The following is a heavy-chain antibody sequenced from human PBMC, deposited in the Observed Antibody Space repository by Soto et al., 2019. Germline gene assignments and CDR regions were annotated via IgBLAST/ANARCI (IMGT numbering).Heavy chain of an antibody. CDR2: INTDTGAT. V-gene: IGHV1-18*01. D-gene: IGHD5-12*01. Sequence: QVQLVQSGGELRKPGASVKVSCKASGYTFTDNSITWVRQAPGQGLEWMGWINTDTGATRSTQKFQDRVTMTTDTSTSTAYLELTGLRSDDTAIYCCARGGGYAVDFWGQGTLVAVSS. CDR1: GYTFTDNS. CDR3: ARGGGYAVDF. J-gene: IGHJ4*02.